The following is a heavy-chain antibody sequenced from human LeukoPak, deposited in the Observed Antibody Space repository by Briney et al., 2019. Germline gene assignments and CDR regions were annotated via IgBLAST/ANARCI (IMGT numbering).Heavy chain of an antibody. J-gene: IGHJ3*02. CDR3: ARANLRAYCSSTSCYTEAFDI. Sequence: SETLSLTCAVSGDSISSDKWWSWVRQPPGKGLEWIGKIYHSGSSTYNPSLKSRVTISVDKSKNHFSLKLTSVTAADTAVYYCARANLRAYCSSTSCYTEAFDIWGQGTMVTVSS. D-gene: IGHD2-2*02. CDR1: GDSISSDKW. V-gene: IGHV4-4*02. CDR2: IYHSGSS.